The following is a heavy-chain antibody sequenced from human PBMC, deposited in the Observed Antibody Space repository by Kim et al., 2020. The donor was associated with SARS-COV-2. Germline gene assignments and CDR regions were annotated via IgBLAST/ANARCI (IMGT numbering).Heavy chain of an antibody. Sequence: TYYADSVKGRFTISRDNSKNTLYLQMNSLRAEDTAVYYCARKGSSWSIDYWGQGTLVTVSS. CDR2: T. CDR3: ARKGSSWSIDY. D-gene: IGHD6-13*01. V-gene: IGHV3-66*01. J-gene: IGHJ4*02.